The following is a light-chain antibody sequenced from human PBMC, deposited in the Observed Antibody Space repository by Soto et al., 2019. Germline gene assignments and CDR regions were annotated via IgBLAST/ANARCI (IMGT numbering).Light chain of an antibody. CDR1: QGITNY. J-gene: IGKJ1*01. CDR3: QQLYSYPWT. Sequence: IQLTQSPSSRFESVGNRLPITCRPSQGITNYLAWYQQKPGKAPNLLIYAASTLQTGVPSRFSGSGSGTDFTLTISSLQPEDFATYYCQQLYSYPWTFGQGTKVEIK. CDR2: AAS. V-gene: IGKV1-9*01.